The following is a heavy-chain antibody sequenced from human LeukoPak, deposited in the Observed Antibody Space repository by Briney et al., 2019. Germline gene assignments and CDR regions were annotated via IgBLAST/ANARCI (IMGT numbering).Heavy chain of an antibody. Sequence: GGSLRLSCAASGFTFSSNWMHWVRQVPGKGLAWVSRISRDGTITNYADSVKGRFTISRDNAKNTLYLQMNSLRAEDTAVYYCAREAGSGSYYIEYWGQGTLVTVSS. CDR1: GFTFSSNW. D-gene: IGHD3-10*01. V-gene: IGHV3-74*01. J-gene: IGHJ4*02. CDR2: ISRDGTIT. CDR3: AREAGSGSYYIEY.